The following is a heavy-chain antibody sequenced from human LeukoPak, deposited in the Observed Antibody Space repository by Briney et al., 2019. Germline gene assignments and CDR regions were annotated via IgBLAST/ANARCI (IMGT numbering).Heavy chain of an antibody. CDR3: ARGPSSWYGDYYGMDV. V-gene: IGHV4-59*01. D-gene: IGHD6-13*01. J-gene: IGHJ6*02. CDR2: IYYSGST. CDR1: GGSISSYY. Sequence: PSETLSLTCTVSGGSISSYYWSWIRQPPGKGLEWIGYIYYSGSTNYNPSLKSRVTISVDTSKNQFSPKLSSVTAADTAVYYCARGPSSWYGDYYGMDVWGQGTTVTVSS.